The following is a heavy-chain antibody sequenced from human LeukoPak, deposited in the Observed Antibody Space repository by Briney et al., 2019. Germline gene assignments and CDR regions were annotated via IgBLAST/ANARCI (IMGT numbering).Heavy chain of an antibody. CDR3: ARRLTSSSWYPLTDWGFDP. CDR1: GGSISSGGYY. D-gene: IGHD6-13*01. Sequence: SETLSLTCTVSGGSISSGGYYWSWIRQHPGKGLEWIGYIYDSASTYYIPSLKSRVTISVDTSKNQFSLKLSSVTAADTAVYYCARRLTSSSWYPLTDWGFDPWGQGTLVTVSS. CDR2: IYDSAST. J-gene: IGHJ5*02. V-gene: IGHV4-31*03.